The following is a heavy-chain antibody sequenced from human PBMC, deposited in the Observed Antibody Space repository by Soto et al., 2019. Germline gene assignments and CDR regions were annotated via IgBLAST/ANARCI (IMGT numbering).Heavy chain of an antibody. Sequence: QVQLQQWGAGLLKPSETLSLTCAVYGGSFSGYYWTWIRQPPGTGLEWIGEINHSGSTNYNPSLKSRVTISLDTSKNQFSLKLTSVTAPDTAVYYCARDKITGLFDYWGQGTLVTVSS. CDR1: GGSFSGYY. CDR2: INHSGST. J-gene: IGHJ4*02. CDR3: ARDKITGLFDY. V-gene: IGHV4-34*01. D-gene: IGHD2-8*02.